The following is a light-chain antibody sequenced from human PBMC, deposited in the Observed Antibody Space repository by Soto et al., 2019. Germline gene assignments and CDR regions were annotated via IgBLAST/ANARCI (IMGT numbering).Light chain of an antibody. CDR2: EVS. CDR1: QSLVHSDGIAY. Sequence: DVVMTQSPLSLPVTLGQPASISCRSNQSLVHSDGIAYFSWFQQRPGRSPRRLIYEVSNRDSGAPGRLSGSRSRTDFALKISRVEAEDVGVYYCMQGTHWPITFGQGTRLEIK. V-gene: IGKV2-30*02. J-gene: IGKJ5*01. CDR3: MQGTHWPIT.